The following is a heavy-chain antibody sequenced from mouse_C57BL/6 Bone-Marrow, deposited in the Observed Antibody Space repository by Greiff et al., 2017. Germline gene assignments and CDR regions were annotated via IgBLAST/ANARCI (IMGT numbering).Heavy chain of an antibody. CDR1: GYTFTSYW. D-gene: IGHD2-2*01. CDR2: IDPSDSYT. J-gene: IGHJ2*01. CDR3: AREVYYGYFFDY. V-gene: IGHV1-69*01. Sequence: QVQLQQPGAELVMPGASVKLSCKASGYTFTSYWMHWVKQRPGQGLEWIGEIDPSDSYTNYNQKFKGKSTLTVDKSSSTAYMQLSSLTSEDSAGYYCAREVYYGYFFDYWGQGTTLTVSS.